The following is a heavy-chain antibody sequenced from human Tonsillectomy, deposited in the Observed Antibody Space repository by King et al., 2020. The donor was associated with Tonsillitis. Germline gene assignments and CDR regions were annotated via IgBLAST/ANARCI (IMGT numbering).Heavy chain of an antibody. J-gene: IGHJ3*02. V-gene: IGHV3-7*03. D-gene: IGHD3-16*01. Sequence: GQLVQSGGGLVQPGGSLRLSCAASGFTFSSYWMSWVRQAPGKGLEWVANIKQDGNGKYYVDSVKGRFTISRDNAKNSMYLQMNSLRAEDTAVYYCASTWGAFDTWGQGTMVTVSS. CDR2: IKQDGNGK. CDR3: ASTWGAFDT. CDR1: GFTFSSYW.